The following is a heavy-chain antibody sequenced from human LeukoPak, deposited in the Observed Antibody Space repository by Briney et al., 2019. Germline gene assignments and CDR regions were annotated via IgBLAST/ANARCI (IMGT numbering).Heavy chain of an antibody. CDR1: GFTFSSYG. CDR3: ARDGTVTTSGGYYYYGMDV. J-gene: IGHJ6*02. V-gene: IGHV3-33*01. CDR2: IWYDGSNK. D-gene: IGHD4-17*01. Sequence: GGSLRLSCAASGFTFSSYGMHWVRQAPGKGLEWVAVIWYDGSNKYYADSVKGRFTISRDNSKNTLYLQMNSLRAEDTAVYYCARDGTVTTSGGYYYYGMDVWGQGTTVTVSS.